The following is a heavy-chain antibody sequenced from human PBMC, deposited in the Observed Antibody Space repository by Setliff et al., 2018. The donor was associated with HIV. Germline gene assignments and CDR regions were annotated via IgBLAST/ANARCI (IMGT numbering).Heavy chain of an antibody. J-gene: IGHJ4*02. CDR2: IGSSNHGI. CDR1: GFNFKTYG. Sequence: GGSLRLSCAASGFNFKTYGMTWVRQAPGKGLDWVAHIGSSNHGIHYTASVQGRFTVSRDNANNLLFLQMNNLRDEDTAVYYCWSGYTSGRWGQGTLVTVSS. V-gene: IGHV3-48*02. CDR3: WSGYTSGR. D-gene: IGHD6-19*01.